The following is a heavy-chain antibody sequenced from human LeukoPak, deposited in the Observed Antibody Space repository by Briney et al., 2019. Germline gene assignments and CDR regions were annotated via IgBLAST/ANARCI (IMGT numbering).Heavy chain of an antibody. J-gene: IGHJ5*02. Sequence: SETLSLTCTVSGGSISSSSYYWGWIRQPPGKGLEWIGSIYYSGSTYYNPSLKSRVTISVDTSKNQFSLKLSSVTAADTAVYYCASGDRIWFGESTFDPWGQGTLVTVSS. CDR1: GGSISSSSYY. D-gene: IGHD3-10*01. CDR2: IYYSGST. CDR3: ASGDRIWFGESTFDP. V-gene: IGHV4-39*07.